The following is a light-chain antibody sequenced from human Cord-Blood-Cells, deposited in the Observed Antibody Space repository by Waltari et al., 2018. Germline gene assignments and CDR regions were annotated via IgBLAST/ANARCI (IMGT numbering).Light chain of an antibody. J-gene: IGKJ1*01. V-gene: IGKV1-5*01. CDR3: QQYKSYPWT. Sequence: DLQMNQSPSTLSASVGDRVTITWRASQSIRSWLAWHHQKAGKAPKLLIYDASSLESGVPSRFSGSGSGTEFTLTISSLQPDDFATYYCQQYKSYPWTFGQGTKVEIK. CDR2: DAS. CDR1: QSIRSW.